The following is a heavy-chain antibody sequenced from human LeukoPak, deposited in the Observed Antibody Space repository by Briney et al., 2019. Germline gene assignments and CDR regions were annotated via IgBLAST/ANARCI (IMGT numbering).Heavy chain of an antibody. V-gene: IGHV1-46*01. D-gene: IGHD1-14*01. J-gene: IGHJ3*02. CDR3: ARDISRSEPDAFDI. CDR2: INPSGGST. Sequence: GASVKVSCKASGYTFTSYYMHWVRQAPGQALEWRGIINPSGGSTSYAQQSQGRVTMTRDMSTSTVYIELSSLRSEDTAVYYCARDISRSEPDAFDILGQGTMVTVSS. CDR1: GYTFTSYY.